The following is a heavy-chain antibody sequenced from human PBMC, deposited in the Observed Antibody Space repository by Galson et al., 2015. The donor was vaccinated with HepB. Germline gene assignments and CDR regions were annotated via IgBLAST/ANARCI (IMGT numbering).Heavy chain of an antibody. CDR2: IRSKAYGGAT. Sequence: SLRLSCAASGFTFGDYAMSWFRQAPGKGLEWVGFIRSKAYGGATEKAASVKGRFTISRDDSKSIAYLQMNSLKTEDTAVYYCTRSLNSPYSSGWYLGPFDYWGQGTLVTVSS. CDR3: TRSLNSPYSSGWYLGPFDY. CDR1: GFTFGDYA. J-gene: IGHJ4*02. V-gene: IGHV3-49*03. D-gene: IGHD6-19*01.